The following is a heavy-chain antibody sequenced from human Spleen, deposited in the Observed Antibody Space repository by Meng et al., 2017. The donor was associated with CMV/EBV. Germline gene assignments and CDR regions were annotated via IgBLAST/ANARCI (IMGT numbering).Heavy chain of an antibody. Sequence: ASVKVSCKASGYTFTSYDINWVRQATGQGLEWMGWMNPNSGNTGYAQKFQGRVTMTRNTSISTAYMELSSLRSEDTAVYYCAREDRSCTNGVCYTWHAFDIWGQGTMVTVSS. V-gene: IGHV1-8*02. J-gene: IGHJ3*02. CDR2: MNPNSGNT. CDR1: GYTFTSYD. D-gene: IGHD2-8*01. CDR3: AREDRSCTNGVCYTWHAFDI.